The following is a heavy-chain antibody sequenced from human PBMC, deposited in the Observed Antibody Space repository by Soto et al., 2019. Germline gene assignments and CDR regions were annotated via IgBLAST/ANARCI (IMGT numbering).Heavy chain of an antibody. J-gene: IGHJ5*02. Sequence: GASVKVSCKASGYMFGSYGVSWIRQAPGQGLEWMGWISGHNGNTNSAQKFQGRVTMTTDASTSTAYMELRSLRSDDTAVYYCARDPHEYWTSYWFDPWGQGTLVTVSS. CDR2: ISGHNGNT. V-gene: IGHV1-18*01. CDR3: ARDPHEYWTSYWFDP. CDR1: GYMFGSYG. D-gene: IGHD3-3*01.